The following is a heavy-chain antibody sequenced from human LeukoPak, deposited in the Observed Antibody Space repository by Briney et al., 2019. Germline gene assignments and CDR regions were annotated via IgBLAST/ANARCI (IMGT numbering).Heavy chain of an antibody. V-gene: IGHV3-21*04. CDR1: GFTFSSYS. CDR2: ISSRSSYI. J-gene: IGHJ4*02. CDR3: ARHAMVRGVTLFDY. Sequence: GGSLRLSCAASGFTFSSYSMNWVRQAPGKGLEWVSSISSRSSYIYYADSVKGRFTISRDNAKNSLYLQMNSLRAEDTAVYYCARHAMVRGVTLFDYWGQGTLVTVSS. D-gene: IGHD3-10*01.